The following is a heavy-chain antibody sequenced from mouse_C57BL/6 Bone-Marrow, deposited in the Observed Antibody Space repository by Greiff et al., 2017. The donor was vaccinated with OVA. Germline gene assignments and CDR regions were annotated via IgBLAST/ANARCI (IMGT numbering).Heavy chain of an antibody. D-gene: IGHD1-1*01. CDR3: ARGGYYYGSSYGYFDV. Sequence: VQLQQPGAELVKPGASVKLSCKASGYTFTSYWMHWVKQRPGQGLEWIGMIHPNSGSTNYNEKFKSKATLTVDKSSSTAYMQLSSLTSEDSAVYYCARGGYYYGSSYGYFDVWGTGTTVTVSS. CDR2: IHPNSGST. V-gene: IGHV1-64*01. CDR1: GYTFTSYW. J-gene: IGHJ1*03.